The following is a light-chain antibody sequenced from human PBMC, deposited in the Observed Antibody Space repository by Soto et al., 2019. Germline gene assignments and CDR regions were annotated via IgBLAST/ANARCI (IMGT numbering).Light chain of an antibody. J-gene: IGLJ2*01. Sequence: QSALTQPASVSGSPGQSITISCTRSSTDFENYNLVSWYQHCPDKAPKLIIYEGTKRPSEISDRFSGSESDTTASLIISGLQPEDEADDYCSSYAGSSARVVFGGGTQLTLL. CDR3: SSYAGSSARVV. CDR1: STDFENYNL. CDR2: EGT. V-gene: IGLV2-23*01.